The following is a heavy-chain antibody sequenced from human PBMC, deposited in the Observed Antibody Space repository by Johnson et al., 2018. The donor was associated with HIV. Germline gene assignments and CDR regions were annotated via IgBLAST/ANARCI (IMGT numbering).Heavy chain of an antibody. CDR3: ARVSSSSSFDAFDI. CDR2: IRYDGSKK. V-gene: IGHV3-30*02. CDR1: GFTFSSYW. Sequence: QVQLVESGGGLVQPGGSLRLSCAASGFTFSSYWMGWVRQAPGKGLEWVAFIRYDGSKKYYADSVKGRFTISRDNSKNTLYLQMNSLRAEDTAVYYCARVSSSSSFDAFDIWGQGTMVTVSS. J-gene: IGHJ3*02. D-gene: IGHD6-6*01.